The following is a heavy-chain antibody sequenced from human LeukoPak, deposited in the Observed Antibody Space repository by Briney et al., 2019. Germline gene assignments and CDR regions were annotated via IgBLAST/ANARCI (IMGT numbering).Heavy chain of an antibody. J-gene: IGHJ3*02. Sequence: GGSLRLSCAASGFTFSSYSMNWVRQAPGKGLEWVSSISSSSSYIYCADSVKGRFTISRDNTKNSLYLQMNSLRAEDTAVYYCARDAGVVGANLGLAFDIWGQGTMVTVSS. D-gene: IGHD1-26*01. CDR2: ISSSSSYI. CDR3: ARDAGVVGANLGLAFDI. CDR1: GFTFSSYS. V-gene: IGHV3-21*01.